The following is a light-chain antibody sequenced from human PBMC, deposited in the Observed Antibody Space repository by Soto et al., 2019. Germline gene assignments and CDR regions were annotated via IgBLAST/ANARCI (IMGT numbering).Light chain of an antibody. CDR1: SSDVGGYNY. Sequence: QSALTQPASLSGSPGQSITIYCTGTSSDVGGYNYVSWYQQHPGKAPKLMIYDVSNRPSGVSNRFSGSKSGNTASLTISGLQAEDEADYYCSSYTSSSTYVVFGGGTKVTVL. J-gene: IGLJ2*01. CDR2: DVS. V-gene: IGLV2-14*01. CDR3: SSYTSSSTYVV.